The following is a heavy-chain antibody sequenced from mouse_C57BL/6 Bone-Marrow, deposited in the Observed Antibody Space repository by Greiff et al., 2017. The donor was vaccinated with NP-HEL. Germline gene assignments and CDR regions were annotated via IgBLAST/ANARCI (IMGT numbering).Heavy chain of an antibody. V-gene: IGHV1-69*01. D-gene: IGHD1-1*01. Sequence: QVQLKQPGAELVMPGASVKLSCKASGYTFTSYWMHWVKQRPGQGLEWIGEIDPSDSYTNYNQKFKGKSTLTVDKSSSTAYMQLSSLTSEDSAVYYCARNGSSLWYFDVWGTGTTVTVSS. CDR1: GYTFTSYW. CDR2: IDPSDSYT. CDR3: ARNGSSLWYFDV. J-gene: IGHJ1*03.